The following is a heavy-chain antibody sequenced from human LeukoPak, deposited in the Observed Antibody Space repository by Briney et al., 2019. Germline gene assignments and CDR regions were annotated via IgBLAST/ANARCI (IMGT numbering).Heavy chain of an antibody. CDR3: ARDRYSSSWFDY. V-gene: IGHV3-48*01. J-gene: IGHJ4*02. Sequence: GGSLRLSCAVSGFTLSSYSMNWVRQAPGKGLEWVSYISSSSSTIYYADSVKGRFTISRDNAKNSLYLQMNSLRPEDTAVYYCARDRYSSSWFDYWGQGTLVTVSS. CDR1: GFTLSSYS. CDR2: ISSSSSTI. D-gene: IGHD6-13*01.